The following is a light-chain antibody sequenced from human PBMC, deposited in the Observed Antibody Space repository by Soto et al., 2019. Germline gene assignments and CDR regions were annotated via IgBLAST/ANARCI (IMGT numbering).Light chain of an antibody. Sequence: QPVLTQSSSASASLGSSVKLTCTLSSGHSSYIIAWHHQQPGKAPRYLMKLEGSGSYNKGSGVPDRFSGSSSGADRYLTIYNLQFDDEANYYCETWDSNTRVFGGGTKLTVL. CDR1: SGHSSYI. CDR3: ETWDSNTRV. J-gene: IGLJ2*01. CDR2: LEGSGSY. V-gene: IGLV4-60*02.